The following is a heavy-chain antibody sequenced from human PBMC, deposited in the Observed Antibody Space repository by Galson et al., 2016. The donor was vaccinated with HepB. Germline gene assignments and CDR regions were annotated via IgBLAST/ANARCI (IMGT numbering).Heavy chain of an antibody. Sequence: SLRLSCAASGFTFSRYWMGWVRQAPVKGLEWVANIDQYGSEKYYVGSVMGRFTISRDNAKNSLYLQIDSLRAEDTALYYCTRDGSGWSAYWAQGALVTVSS. CDR2: IDQYGSEK. V-gene: IGHV3-7*03. CDR3: TRDGSGWSAY. CDR1: GFTFSRYW. J-gene: IGHJ4*02. D-gene: IGHD6-19*01.